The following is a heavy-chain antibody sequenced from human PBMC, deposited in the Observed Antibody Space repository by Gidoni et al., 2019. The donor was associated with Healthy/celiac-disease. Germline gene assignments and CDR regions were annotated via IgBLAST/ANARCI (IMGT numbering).Heavy chain of an antibody. D-gene: IGHD3-22*01. CDR3: ARVCYYDSSGYYYDY. CDR1: GFTFSSYD. Sequence: EVQLVESGGGLVQPGGSLRLSCAASGFTFSSYDMHWVRQVTGKGLEWVSAIGTAGDTYYPGSVKGRFTISRENAKNSLYLQMNSLRAGDTAVYYCARVCYYDSSGYYYDYWGQGTLVTVSS. V-gene: IGHV3-13*01. J-gene: IGHJ4*02. CDR2: IGTAGDT.